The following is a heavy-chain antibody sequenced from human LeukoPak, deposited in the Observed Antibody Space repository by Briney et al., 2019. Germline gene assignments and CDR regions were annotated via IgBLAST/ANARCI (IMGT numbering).Heavy chain of an antibody. V-gene: IGHV1-3*01. D-gene: IGHD3-22*01. J-gene: IGHJ4*02. CDR3: ASHDSSGYYYPFDC. CDR2: INAGNGNT. CDR1: GYTFTSYA. Sequence: GASVKVSCKASGYTFTSYAMHWVRRAPGQRLEWMGWINAGNGNTKYSQKFQGRVTITRDTSASTAYMELSSLRSEDTAVYYCASHDSSGYYYPFDCWGQGTLVTVSS.